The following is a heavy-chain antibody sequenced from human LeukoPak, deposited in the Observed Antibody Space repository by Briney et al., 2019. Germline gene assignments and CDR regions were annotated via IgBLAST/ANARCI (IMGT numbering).Heavy chain of an antibody. D-gene: IGHD3-3*01. Sequence: SETLSLTCAVYGGSFSGYYWSWIRQPPGEGLEWIGEINHSGSTNYNPSLKSRVTISVDTSKNQLSLKLSSVTAADTAVYYCARSGITIFGVVIGFFDYWGQGTLVTVSS. CDR1: GGSFSGYY. V-gene: IGHV4-34*01. J-gene: IGHJ4*02. CDR2: INHSGST. CDR3: ARSGITIFGVVIGFFDY.